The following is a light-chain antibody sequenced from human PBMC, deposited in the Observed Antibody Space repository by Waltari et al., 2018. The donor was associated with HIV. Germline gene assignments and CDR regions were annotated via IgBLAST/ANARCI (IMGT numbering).Light chain of an antibody. CDR2: NDD. Sequence: QSVLTQPPSASGTFGQRVAISCSGSSSNIGDNTVNWYQQVPGAGPKLLIYNDDRRPSGVPDRFSGSKSGTSASLAINGLQSEDEGTYYCSTWQDGLNGVLFGGGTELAVL. J-gene: IGLJ2*01. V-gene: IGLV1-44*01. CDR1: SSNIGDNT. CDR3: STWQDGLNGVL.